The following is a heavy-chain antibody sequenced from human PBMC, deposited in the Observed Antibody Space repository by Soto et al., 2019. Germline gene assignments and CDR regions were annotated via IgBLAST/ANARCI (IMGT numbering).Heavy chain of an antibody. V-gene: IGHV1-46*01. CDR1: GYTFTSYY. CDR3: ARGLVGATTGMDV. Sequence: ASVKVSCKASGYTFTSYYMHWVRQALGQGLEWMGIINPSGGSTSYAQKFQGRVTMTRDTSTSTAYMELRSLRSDDTAVYYCARGLVGATTGMDVWGQGTTVTVSS. D-gene: IGHD1-26*01. CDR2: INPSGGST. J-gene: IGHJ6*02.